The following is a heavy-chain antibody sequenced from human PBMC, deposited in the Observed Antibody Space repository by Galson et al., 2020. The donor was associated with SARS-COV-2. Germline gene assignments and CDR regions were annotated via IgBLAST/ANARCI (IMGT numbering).Heavy chain of an antibody. CDR1: GGSVSSGSYY. CDR3: ARHYGDSPPFDYYYYGMDV. V-gene: IGHV4-61*01. J-gene: IGHJ6*02. D-gene: IGHD4-17*01. Sequence: AWETLSLTCTVSGGSVSSGSYYWSWIRQTPGKGLEWIGYIYYSGRTNYNPSPKSRVTISVDTSKNQFSLKLSSVTAADTAVYYCARHYGDSPPFDYYYYGMDVWGQGTTVTVSS. CDR2: IYYSGRT.